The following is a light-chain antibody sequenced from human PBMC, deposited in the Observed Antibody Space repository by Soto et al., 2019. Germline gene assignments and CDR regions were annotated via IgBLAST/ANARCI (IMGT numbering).Light chain of an antibody. CDR2: DVS. J-gene: IGLJ2*01. V-gene: IGLV2-11*01. Sequence: QSALTQPRSVSGSPGQSVAISCTGTSSDVGASNYVSWYQQHPGKAPKLIIYDVSKRPSGVPDRFSGSKSGNTASLTISGLQAEDEADYHCCSDAGSHSLLLGGGTKLTVL. CDR3: CSDAGSHSLL. CDR1: SSDVGASNY.